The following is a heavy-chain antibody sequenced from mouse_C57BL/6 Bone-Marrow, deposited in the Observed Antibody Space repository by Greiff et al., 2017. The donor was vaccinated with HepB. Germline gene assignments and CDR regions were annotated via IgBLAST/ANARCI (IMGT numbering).Heavy chain of an antibody. CDR3: ASGRGHAIEGFAY. Sequence: VQLQQPGAELVKPGASVKLSCKASGYTFTSYWMHWVKQRPGQGLEWIGMIHPNSGSTNYNEKFKSKATLTVDKSSSTAYMQLSSLTSEDSAVYCYASGRGHAIEGFAYWDRGTRITVSA. V-gene: IGHV1-64*01. CDR2: IHPNSGST. J-gene: IGHJ3*01. D-gene: IGHD2-12*01. CDR1: GYTFTSYW.